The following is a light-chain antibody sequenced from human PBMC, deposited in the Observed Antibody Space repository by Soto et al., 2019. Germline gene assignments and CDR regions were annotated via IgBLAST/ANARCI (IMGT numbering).Light chain of an antibody. V-gene: IGKV3-20*01. CDR1: QSVSKY. J-gene: IGKJ1*01. CDR2: GAS. CDR3: HQYGTSPRA. Sequence: PGERATLSCRASQSVSKYLAWYQQKPGQAPSLLIFGASSRATGIPDRFSGSGSGTDFTLTISRLEPEDFAVYFCHQYGTSPRAFVRGTKVDIK.